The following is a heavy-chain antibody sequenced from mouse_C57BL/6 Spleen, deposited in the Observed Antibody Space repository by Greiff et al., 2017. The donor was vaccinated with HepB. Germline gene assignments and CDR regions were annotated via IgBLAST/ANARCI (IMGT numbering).Heavy chain of an antibody. Sequence: QVQLQQPGTELVKPGASVKLSCKASGYTFTSYWMHWVKQRPGQGLEWIGNINPSNGGTNYNEKFKSKAKLTVDKSSSTAYMQLSSLTSEDSAVYYCAREGGPVVATDYWGQGTTLTVSS. CDR1: GYTFTSYW. CDR3: AREGGPVVATDY. J-gene: IGHJ2*01. D-gene: IGHD1-1*01. CDR2: INPSNGGT. V-gene: IGHV1-53*01.